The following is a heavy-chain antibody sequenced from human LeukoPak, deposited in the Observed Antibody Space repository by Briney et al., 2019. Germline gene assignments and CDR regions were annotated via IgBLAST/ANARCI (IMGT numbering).Heavy chain of an antibody. CDR2: ISYSGNI. J-gene: IGHJ3*02. Sequence: PSETLSLTCTVSGGSVSGDPYYWSWIRQPPGKGPEWIGHISYSGNINSNPSLRSRVTASVDTSKNQFSLKLSSVTAADTAVYYCASYCTGANGYSNRGAFGIGGRGKMSTVSP. CDR3: ASYCTGANGYSNRGAFGI. D-gene: IGHD2-15*01. V-gene: IGHV4-61*01. CDR1: GGSVSGDPYY.